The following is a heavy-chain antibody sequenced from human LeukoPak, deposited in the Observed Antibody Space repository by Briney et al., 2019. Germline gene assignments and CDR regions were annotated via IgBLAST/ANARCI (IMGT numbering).Heavy chain of an antibody. CDR2: IIPILGIA. Sequence: SVKVSCKASGGTFSSYAISWVRQAPGQGLEWMGRIIPILGIANYAQKFQGRVTITADKSTGTAYMELSSLRSEDTAVYYCARDPSYHDSSGYSVFYWGQGTLVTVSS. CDR3: ARDPSYHDSSGYSVFY. J-gene: IGHJ4*02. V-gene: IGHV1-69*04. D-gene: IGHD3-22*01. CDR1: GGTFSSYA.